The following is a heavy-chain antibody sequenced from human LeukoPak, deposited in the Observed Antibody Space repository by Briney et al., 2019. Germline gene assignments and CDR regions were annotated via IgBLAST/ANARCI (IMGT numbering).Heavy chain of an antibody. J-gene: IGHJ4*02. CDR2: ISYDGSNK. CDR1: VFTFSSYA. Sequence: PGGSLRLSCAASVFTFSSYAMHWVRQAPGKGLEWVAVISYDGSNKYYADSVKGRFTISRDNSKNTLYLQMNSLRAEDTAVYYCARDDNTAMVPLDYWGQGTLVTVSS. CDR3: ARDDNTAMVPLDY. D-gene: IGHD5-18*01. V-gene: IGHV3-30*04.